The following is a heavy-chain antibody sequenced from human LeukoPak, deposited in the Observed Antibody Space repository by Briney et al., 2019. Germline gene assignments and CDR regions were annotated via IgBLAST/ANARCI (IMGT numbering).Heavy chain of an antibody. J-gene: IGHJ4*02. CDR3: ANGEIFGVVINWSRSRGQIDY. CDR2: ISGSGGST. V-gene: IGHV3-23*01. CDR1: GFTFSSYA. D-gene: IGHD3-3*01. Sequence: QSGGSLRLSCAASGFTFSSYAMSWVRQAPGKGLEWVSAISGSGGSTYYADSVKGRFTISRDNSKNTLYLQMNSLRAEDTAVYYCANGEIFGVVINWSRSRGQIDYWGQGTLVTVSS.